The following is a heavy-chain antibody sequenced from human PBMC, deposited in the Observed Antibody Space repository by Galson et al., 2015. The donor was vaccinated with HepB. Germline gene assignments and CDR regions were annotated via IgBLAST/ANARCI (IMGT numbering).Heavy chain of an antibody. CDR1: GGTFSSYA. D-gene: IGHD2-2*01. Sequence: SVKVSCKASGGTFSSYAISWVRQAPGQGLEWMGGIIPIFGTANYAQKFQGGVTITADESTSTAYMELSSLRSEDTAVYYCARLSYQLLTYYYYYGMDVWGQGTTVTVSS. CDR2: IIPIFGTA. J-gene: IGHJ6*02. CDR3: ARLSYQLLTYYYYYGMDV. V-gene: IGHV1-69*13.